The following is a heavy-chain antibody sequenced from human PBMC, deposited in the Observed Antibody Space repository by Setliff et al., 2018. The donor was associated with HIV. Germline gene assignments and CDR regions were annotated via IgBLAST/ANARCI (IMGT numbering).Heavy chain of an antibody. CDR1: GYTFTDYF. J-gene: IGHJ1*01. CDR2: ISPDNGNT. D-gene: IGHD3-22*01. Sequence: ASVKVSCKSSGYTFTDYFIHWVRQAPGQGLEWMGWISPDNGNTRISQRFRGRVTMTRDTSINTAYMDLSGLRSDDTAVYYCATIREYYYDSSGQEYFQHWGHGTLVTAPQ. V-gene: IGHV1-2*02. CDR3: ATIREYYYDSSGQEYFQH.